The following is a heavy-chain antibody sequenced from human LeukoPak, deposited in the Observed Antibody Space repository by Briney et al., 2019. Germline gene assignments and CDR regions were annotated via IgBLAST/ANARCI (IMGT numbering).Heavy chain of an antibody. V-gene: IGHV1-46*01. J-gene: IGHJ4*02. Sequence: ASVKVSCKASGYTFTDYYLHWVRQAPGQGLEWMGIINPGGHDTNYTQKFQDRVSMTTDTSTSTVYMELSSLRSEDAAIYYCARAWDQYFDYWGQGTLVAVSS. D-gene: IGHD1-26*01. CDR2: INPGGHDT. CDR3: ARAWDQYFDY. CDR1: GYTFTDYY.